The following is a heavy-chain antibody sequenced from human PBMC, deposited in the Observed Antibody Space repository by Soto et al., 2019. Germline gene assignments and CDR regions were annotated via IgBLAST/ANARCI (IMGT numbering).Heavy chain of an antibody. D-gene: IGHD1-1*01. CDR1: GFTFSSYS. J-gene: IGHJ4*02. Sequence: EVQLVESGGGLVKPGGSLRLSCAASGFTFSSYSMNWVRQAPGKGLEWVSFISSGSSYIHYADSVKGRFTISRDNAKKSLYLQMNSLRAEDTAVYYCVRDPGIQLYYFDNWGQGTLVTVSS. CDR3: VRDPGIQLYYFDN. CDR2: ISSGSSYI. V-gene: IGHV3-21*01.